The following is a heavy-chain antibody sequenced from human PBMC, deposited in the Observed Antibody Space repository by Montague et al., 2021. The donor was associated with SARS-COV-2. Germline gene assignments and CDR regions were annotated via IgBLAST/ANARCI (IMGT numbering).Heavy chain of an antibody. J-gene: IGHJ4*01. CDR3: AKGPSSGCYYSSYFDY. CDR1: VFTFSSYA. V-gene: IGHV3-23*01. D-gene: IGHD3-10*01. Sequence: SLRLSCAVSVFTFSSYAMSWVRQAPGKGLEWVSVISGSGGSTYYXDSVKGRFTISRDNSKNTLYLQMNSLRAEDTAVYYCAKGPSSGCYYSSYFDYWGQGTLVTVSS. CDR2: ISGSGGST.